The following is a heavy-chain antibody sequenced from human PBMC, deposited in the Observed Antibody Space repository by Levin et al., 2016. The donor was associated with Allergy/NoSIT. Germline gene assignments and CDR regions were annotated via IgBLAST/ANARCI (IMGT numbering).Heavy chain of an antibody. Sequence: WIRQPPGKGLEWIGYIYYSGSTYYNPSLKSRVTISVDTSKNQFSLKLSSVTAADTAVYYCARGPGYYSGGKFDYWGQGTLVTVSS. D-gene: IGHD3-22*01. J-gene: IGHJ4*02. CDR3: ARGPGYYSGGKFDY. CDR2: IYYSGST. V-gene: IGHV4-30-4*01.